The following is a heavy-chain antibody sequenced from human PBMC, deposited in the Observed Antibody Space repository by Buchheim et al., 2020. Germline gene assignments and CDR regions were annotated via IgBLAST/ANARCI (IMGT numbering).Heavy chain of an antibody. D-gene: IGHD2-2*01. CDR1: GGSISSYY. J-gene: IGHJ5*02. CDR2: VYYSGST. V-gene: IGHV4-59*01. CDR3: ARYIVVVPAAMESARYNWFDP. Sequence: QVQLQESGPGLVKPSETLSLTCTVSGGSISSYYWSWIRQPPGKGLEWIGYVYYSGSTNYNPSLKSRVTISVDTSKNQFSLRLNSVTSADTAVYYCARYIVVVPAAMESARYNWFDPWGQGTL.